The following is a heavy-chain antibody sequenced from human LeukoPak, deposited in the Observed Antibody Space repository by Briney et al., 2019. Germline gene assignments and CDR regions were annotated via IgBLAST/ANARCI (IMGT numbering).Heavy chain of an antibody. CDR3: AGVAAGSVTH. CDR1: GGSISTYY. J-gene: IGHJ4*02. Sequence: SETLSLTCTVSGGSISTYYWSWIRQPPGKGLEWIGYIYYSGSTNYNPSLKSRVTISVDTSKNQFSLKLSSVTAADTAVYYCAGVAAGSVTHWGQGTLVTVSS. D-gene: IGHD2-8*01. CDR2: IYYSGST. V-gene: IGHV4-59*01.